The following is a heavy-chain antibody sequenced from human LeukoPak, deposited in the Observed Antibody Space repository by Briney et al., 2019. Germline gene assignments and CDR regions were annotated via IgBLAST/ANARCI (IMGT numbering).Heavy chain of an antibody. J-gene: IGHJ4*02. V-gene: IGHV1-2*02. Sequence: WMGWINPNSGGTNYAQKFQGRVTMTRDTSISTAYMELSRLRSDDTAVYYCARDHDTAMVNWGQGTLVTVSS. D-gene: IGHD5-18*01. CDR2: INPNSGGT. CDR3: ARDHDTAMVN.